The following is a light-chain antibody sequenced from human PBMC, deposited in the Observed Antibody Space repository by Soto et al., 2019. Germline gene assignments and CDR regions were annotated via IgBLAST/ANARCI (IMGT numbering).Light chain of an antibody. CDR1: QSVGSVY. J-gene: IGKJ1*01. CDR2: DAS. Sequence: ESVLKQSPVTLSLSPGERATLSCRARQSVGSVYVAWSQQQPGQAPRLLLYDASSRATGIPDRFSGSGSGTDFTLTITSLEPEDFAVYYCQQYGRSLTWTFGQGTKVDIK. V-gene: IGKV3-20*01. CDR3: QQYGRSLTWT.